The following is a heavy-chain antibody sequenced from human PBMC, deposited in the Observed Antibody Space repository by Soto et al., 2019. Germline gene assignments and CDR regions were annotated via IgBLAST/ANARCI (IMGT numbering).Heavy chain of an antibody. V-gene: IGHV4-59*08. CDR2: MYNSGST. CDR3: ASMGYHYGSGSYPLDY. D-gene: IGHD3-10*01. CDR1: GGSISSYY. J-gene: IGHJ4*02. Sequence: QVQLQESGPGLVKPSETLSLTCTVSGGSISSYYWTWIRQPPGKGLEWIGFMYNSGSTHYNPSLKSRVTISRDTSKNQFSLNLRSVPAADTAVYYCASMGYHYGSGSYPLDYWGQGTLVTVSS.